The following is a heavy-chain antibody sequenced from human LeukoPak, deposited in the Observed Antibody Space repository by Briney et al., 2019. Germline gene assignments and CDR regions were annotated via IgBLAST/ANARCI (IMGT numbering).Heavy chain of an antibody. CDR1: GFTVRSSY. CDR2: IHSDGST. V-gene: IGHV3-66*04. J-gene: IGHJ4*02. CDR3: ARQLFISTSFYYIFDF. D-gene: IGHD2/OR15-2a*01. Sequence: PGGSLRLSCAASGFTVRSSYISWVRQAPGKGLEWVSVIHSDGSTYYADSVKDRFIISRDNSRNTLYLQMNSLRAEDTAVYYCARQLFISTSFYYIFDFWGQGTLVTVSS.